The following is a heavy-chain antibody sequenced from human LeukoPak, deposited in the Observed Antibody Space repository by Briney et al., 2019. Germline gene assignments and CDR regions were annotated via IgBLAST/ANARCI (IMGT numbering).Heavy chain of an antibody. J-gene: IGHJ4*02. Sequence: PGGSLRLSCAASGFTFSSYAMSWVRQAPGKGLEWVSAISGSGGSTYYADSVKGRFTISRDNSKNTLYLQMNSLRAEDTAVYYCAKGPLRSSGFPSDYWGQGTLVTVSS. D-gene: IGHD3-22*01. V-gene: IGHV3-23*01. CDR1: GFTFSSYA. CDR3: AKGPLRSSGFPSDY. CDR2: ISGSGGST.